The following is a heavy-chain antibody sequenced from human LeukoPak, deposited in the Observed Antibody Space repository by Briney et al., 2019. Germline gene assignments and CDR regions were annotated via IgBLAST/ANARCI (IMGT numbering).Heavy chain of an antibody. V-gene: IGHV4-34*01. CDR1: GGSFSGYY. Sequence: SETLSLTCAVYGGSFSGYYWSWIRQPPGKGLEWIGEINHSGSTNYNPSLKSRVTISVDTSKNQLSLKLSSVTAADTAVYYCARGPCSSTSCYFNYWGQGTLVTVSS. CDR3: ARGPCSSTSCYFNY. J-gene: IGHJ4*02. D-gene: IGHD2-2*01. CDR2: INHSGST.